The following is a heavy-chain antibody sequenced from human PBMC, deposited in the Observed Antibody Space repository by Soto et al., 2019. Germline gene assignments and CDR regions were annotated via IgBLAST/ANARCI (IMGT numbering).Heavy chain of an antibody. V-gene: IGHV4-59*01. CDR3: ARDRYMDV. CDR2: FFYNGST. CDR1: GGSISLYF. J-gene: IGHJ6*03. Sequence: QVQLQESGPGLVKPSETLSLTCTVSGGSISLYFWSWIRQPPGKGLEWMGYFFYNGSTNYNPSLTGRVTRSADTSKSQFSLKRSSATAAYTAVDYCARDRYMDVWGKGTTVTVSS.